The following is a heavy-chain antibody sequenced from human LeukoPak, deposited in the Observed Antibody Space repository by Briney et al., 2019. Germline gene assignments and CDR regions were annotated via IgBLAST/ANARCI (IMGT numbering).Heavy chain of an antibody. CDR1: GGSISSASDY. D-gene: IGHD6-19*01. V-gene: IGHV4-61*02. CDR3: ERGIAVGGTGCCDP. Sequence: PSQTHSLTCTLAGGSISSASDYSTWLRQPAGKGLERFGRIYTSGSTNYSPCHKSRVTISVDTSKHEFSLKLSSVTAADRAVYYCERGIAVGGTGCCDPWGRETRDSVS. J-gene: IGHJ5*02. CDR2: IYTSGST.